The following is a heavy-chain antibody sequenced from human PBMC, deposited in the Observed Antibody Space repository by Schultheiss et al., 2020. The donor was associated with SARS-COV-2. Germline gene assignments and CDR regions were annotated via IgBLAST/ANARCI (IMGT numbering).Heavy chain of an antibody. CDR2: IWYDGSNK. CDR3: ARDGEVRTTGTTGLDY. J-gene: IGHJ4*02. Sequence: GESLKISCAASGFTFSSCGMHWVRQAPGKGLEWVAVIWYDGSNKYYADSVKGRFTISRDNSKNTLYLQMNSLRAEDTAVYYCARDGEVRTTGTTGLDYWGQGTRVTFSS. V-gene: IGHV3-33*01. CDR1: GFTFSSCG. D-gene: IGHD1-1*01.